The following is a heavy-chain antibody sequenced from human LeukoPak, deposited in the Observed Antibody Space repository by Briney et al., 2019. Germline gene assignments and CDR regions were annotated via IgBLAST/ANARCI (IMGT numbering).Heavy chain of an antibody. D-gene: IGHD6-19*01. CDR2: IYYSGST. CDR1: GGSISSSSYY. V-gene: IGHV4-39*07. CDR3: ARARYSNGWYGYFYYYMDV. Sequence: PSETLSLTCTVSGGSISSSSYYWGWIRQPPGKGLEWIGSIYYSGSTYYNPSLKSRVTISVDTSKNQFSLKLSSVTAADTAVYYCARARYSNGWYGYFYYYMDVWGKGTTVTISS. J-gene: IGHJ6*03.